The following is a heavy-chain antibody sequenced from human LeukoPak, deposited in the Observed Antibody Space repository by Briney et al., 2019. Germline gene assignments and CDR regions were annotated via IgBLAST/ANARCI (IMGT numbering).Heavy chain of an antibody. CDR2: IIPIFGTA. J-gene: IGHJ5*02. Sequence: GASVTVSCKASGGTFSSYAISWVRQAPGQGLEWMGGIIPIFGTANYAQKFQGRVTITADESTSTAYIELSSLRSEDTAVYYCARENDVVVPATSFDPWGQGTLVTVSS. V-gene: IGHV1-69*13. CDR3: ARENDVVVPATSFDP. D-gene: IGHD2-2*01. CDR1: GGTFSSYA.